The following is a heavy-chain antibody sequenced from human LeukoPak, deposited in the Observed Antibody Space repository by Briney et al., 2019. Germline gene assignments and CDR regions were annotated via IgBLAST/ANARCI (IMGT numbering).Heavy chain of an antibody. CDR1: RGSISSGSYY. CDR3: ARGGRGYYDFLDY. Sequence: SETLSLTCTVSRGSISSGSYYWSWIRQPAGKGLEWIGRIYTSGSTNYNPSLKSRVTISVDTSKNQFSLKLSSVTAADTAVYYCARGGRGYYDFLDYWGQGTLVSVS. CDR2: IYTSGST. D-gene: IGHD3-22*01. V-gene: IGHV4-61*02. J-gene: IGHJ4*02.